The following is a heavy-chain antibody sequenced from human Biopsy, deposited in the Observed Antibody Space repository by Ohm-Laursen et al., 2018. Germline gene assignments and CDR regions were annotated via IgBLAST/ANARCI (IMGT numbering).Heavy chain of an antibody. CDR2: VFDRGTT. CDR1: GDSITRSY. V-gene: IGHV4-59*08. Sequence: SETLSLTCALSGDSITRSYWSWIRQSPGKGLEWIGHVFDRGTTAYNPPVRSRVTMSEDTSKRQFSLKMTSVTAADTAIYYCAHGSGSYYKWDFWGRGSLVTVSS. D-gene: IGHD3-10*01. CDR3: AHGSGSYYKWDF. J-gene: IGHJ4*02.